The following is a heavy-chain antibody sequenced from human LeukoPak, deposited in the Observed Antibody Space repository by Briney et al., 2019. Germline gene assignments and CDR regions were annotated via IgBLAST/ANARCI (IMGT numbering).Heavy chain of an antibody. CDR2: ISSSSSYI. D-gene: IGHD3-22*01. Sequence: TGGSLRLSCAASGFTFSSDSMNWVRQAPGKGLEWVSSISSSSSYIYYADSVKGRFTISRDNAKNSLYLQMNSLRAEDTAVYYCARSSYEDYYDSSGAFDYWGQGTLVTVSS. J-gene: IGHJ4*02. CDR1: GFTFSSDS. V-gene: IGHV3-21*01. CDR3: ARSSYEDYYDSSGAFDY.